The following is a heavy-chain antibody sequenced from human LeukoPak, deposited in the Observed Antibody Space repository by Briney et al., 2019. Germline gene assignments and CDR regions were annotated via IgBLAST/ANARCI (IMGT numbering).Heavy chain of an antibody. CDR1: GYTFTGYY. V-gene: IGHV1-2*02. D-gene: IGHD3-16*02. CDR2: INPNSGGT. CDR3: ARDSRTVWGSYRTHDAFDI. Sequence: ASVKVSCKASGYTFTGYYMHWVRQAPGQGLEWMGWINPNSGGTNYAQKFQGRVTMTRDTSISTAYMELSRLRSDDTAVYYCARDSRTVWGSYRTHDAFDIWGQGTMVTVSS. J-gene: IGHJ3*02.